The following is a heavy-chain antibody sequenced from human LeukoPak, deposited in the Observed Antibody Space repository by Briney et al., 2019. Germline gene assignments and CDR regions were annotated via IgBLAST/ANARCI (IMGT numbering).Heavy chain of an antibody. D-gene: IGHD1-26*01. CDR2: IYSSGEI. Sequence: PGGSLRLSCAASGSSVGDNYMSWVRQAPGKGLEWVSVIYSSGEIYYIESVEGRFTISRDNSKNILYLQMNTLRAEDTAVYYCARDQKWEVQEDNFIYYYYGMDVWGQGTTVTVSS. CDR3: ARDQKWEVQEDNFIYYYYGMDV. V-gene: IGHV3-53*01. J-gene: IGHJ6*02. CDR1: GSSVGDNY.